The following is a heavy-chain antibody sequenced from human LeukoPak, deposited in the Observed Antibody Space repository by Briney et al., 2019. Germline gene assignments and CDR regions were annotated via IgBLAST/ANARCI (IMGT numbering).Heavy chain of an antibody. D-gene: IGHD3-22*01. CDR1: GYTFTSYG. V-gene: IGHV1-18*01. CDR3: AGGGDSGGYYYPMFDY. CDR2: ISAYNGNT. Sequence: ASVKVSCKASGYTFTSYGISWVRQAPGQGLEWMGWISAYNGNTNYAQKLQGRVTMTTDTSTSTAYMELRSLRSDDTAVYYCAGGGDSGGYYYPMFDYWGQGTLVTVSS. J-gene: IGHJ4*02.